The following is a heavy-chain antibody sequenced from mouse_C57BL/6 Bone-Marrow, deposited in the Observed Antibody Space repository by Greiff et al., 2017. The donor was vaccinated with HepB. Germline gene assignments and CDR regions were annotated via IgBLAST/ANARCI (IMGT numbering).Heavy chain of an antibody. Sequence: QVQLQQSGPELVKPGASVKISCKASGYAFSSSWMNWGKQRPGKGLGWIGRIYPGDGDTNYNGKFKGKATLTADKSSSAAYMQLSSLTSEDSAVYFCAVYGNYDYWGQGTTLTVSS. CDR3: AVYGNYDY. CDR2: IYPGDGDT. J-gene: IGHJ2*01. D-gene: IGHD2-1*01. CDR1: GYAFSSSW. V-gene: IGHV1-82*01.